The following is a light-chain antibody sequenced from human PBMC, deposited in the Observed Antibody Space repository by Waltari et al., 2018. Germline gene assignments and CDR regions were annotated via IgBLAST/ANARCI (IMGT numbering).Light chain of an antibody. CDR3: GTWDSSLRGGV. Sequence: QSVLTQPPSVSAAPGQKVTISFSGSSSNFGNNSVAWYQQFPGTAPKLSIYDNNKRPSGIPDRFSGSKSGTSATLGITGLQTGDEADYYCGTWDSSLRGGVFGGGTKLTVL. CDR2: DNN. J-gene: IGLJ2*01. CDR1: SSNFGNNS. V-gene: IGLV1-51*01.